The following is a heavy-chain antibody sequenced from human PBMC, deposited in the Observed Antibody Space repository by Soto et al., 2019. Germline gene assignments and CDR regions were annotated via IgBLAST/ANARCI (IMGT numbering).Heavy chain of an antibody. V-gene: IGHV1-18*04. J-gene: IGHJ5*02. CDR3: ARDQEYSTSGLYWFDL. D-gene: IGHD6-6*01. CDR2: ISAYNGDT. CDR1: GYTFTSYG. Sequence: VQLVQSGAEVKKPGASVKVSCKASGYTFTSYGITWVRQAPGQGLEWMGWISAYNGDTNYAQKVQGRVTMTTDTSTSTVYMELKSLKSDYTAVYFCARDQEYSTSGLYWFDLWGQGTLVTVSS.